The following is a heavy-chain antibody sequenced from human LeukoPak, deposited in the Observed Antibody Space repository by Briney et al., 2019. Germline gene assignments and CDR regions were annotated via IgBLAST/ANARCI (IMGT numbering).Heavy chain of an antibody. CDR3: ARRYTSGWLPDY. CDR2: IYYGGST. Sequence: PSETLSLTCTVSDGSISGYYWSGIRQPPGKGLEWIGYIYYGGSTNYNPSLESRVTISVDTSNNQFSLKLSSVTAADTAVYYCARRYTSGWLPDYWGQGTLVTVSS. J-gene: IGHJ4*02. V-gene: IGHV4-59*08. CDR1: DGSISGYY. D-gene: IGHD6-19*01.